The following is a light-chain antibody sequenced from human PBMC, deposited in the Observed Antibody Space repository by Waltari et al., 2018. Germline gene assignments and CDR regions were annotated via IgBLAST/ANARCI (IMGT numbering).Light chain of an antibody. J-gene: IGKJ2*01. V-gene: IGKV3-20*01. Sequence: EIVLTQSPGTLSLSPGERATLSCRASKSVSSNYLAWYQQKPGQAPRLLIFGASSRGTGIPDRFSGSGSGTDFTLTISRREPEDFAVYYCQQNGTSPLYTFGQWTKLEIK. CDR2: GAS. CDR3: QQNGTSPLYT. CDR1: KSVSSNY.